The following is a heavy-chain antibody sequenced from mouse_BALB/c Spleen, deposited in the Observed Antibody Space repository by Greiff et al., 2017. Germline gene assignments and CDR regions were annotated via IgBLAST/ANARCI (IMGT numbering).Heavy chain of an antibody. V-gene: IGHV14-3*02. CDR3: ARWLLSYAMDY. D-gene: IGHD2-3*01. J-gene: IGHJ4*01. Sequence: VQLQQSGAELVKPGASVKLSCTASGFNIKDTYMHWVKQRPEQGLEWIGRIDPANGNTKYDPKFQGKATITADTSSNTAYLQLSSLTSEDTAVYYCARWLLSYAMDYWGQGTSVTVSS. CDR2: IDPANGNT. CDR1: GFNIKDTY.